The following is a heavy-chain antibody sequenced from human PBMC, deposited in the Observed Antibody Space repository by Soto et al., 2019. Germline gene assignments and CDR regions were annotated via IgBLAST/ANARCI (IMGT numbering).Heavy chain of an antibody. V-gene: IGHV3-49*03. CDR2: IRSKAYGGTT. CDR1: GFTFGDYA. Sequence: GGSLRLSCTASGFTFGDYAMSWFRQAPGKGLEWVGFIRSKAYGGTTDYAASVKGRFTISRDDSKSIAYLQMNSLKTEDTAVYYCSRGILLGPYNWFDPWGQGTLVTVSS. CDR3: SRGILLGPYNWFDP. D-gene: IGHD3-10*01. J-gene: IGHJ5*02.